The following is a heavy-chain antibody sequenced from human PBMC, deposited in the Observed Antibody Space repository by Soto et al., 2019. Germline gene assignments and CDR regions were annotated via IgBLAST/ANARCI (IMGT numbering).Heavy chain of an antibody. CDR3: ARDIVVDTDQWSNGAFDI. CDR1: GYTFTSYY. V-gene: IGHV1-46*01. Sequence: ASVKVSCKASGYTFTSYYMHWVRQAPGQGLEWMGIINPSGGSTSYAQKFQGRVTMTRDTSTSTVYMELSSLRSEDTAVYYCARDIVVDTDQWSNGAFDIWGQGTMVTVS. J-gene: IGHJ3*02. CDR2: INPSGGST. D-gene: IGHD2-15*01.